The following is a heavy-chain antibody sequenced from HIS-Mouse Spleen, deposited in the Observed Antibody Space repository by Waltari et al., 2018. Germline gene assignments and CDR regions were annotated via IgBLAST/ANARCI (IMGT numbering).Heavy chain of an antibody. D-gene: IGHD6-6*01. J-gene: IGHJ4*02. CDR1: GDSVSSSSAA. Sequence: QVQLQQSGPGLVKPSQTLSLTSAISGDSVSSSSAARNWIRQSPPSGLEWLGSNYSRSSPYHAPAVTRQSTIAINPSTSKTQFSLRLNAVTHEDTAVYYCARYCSSFDYWGQGTLGTVAS. V-gene: IGHV6-1*01. CDR3: ARYCSSFDY. CDR2: NYSRSSPYH.